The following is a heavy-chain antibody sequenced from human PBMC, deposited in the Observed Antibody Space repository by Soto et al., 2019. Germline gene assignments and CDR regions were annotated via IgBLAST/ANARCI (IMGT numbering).Heavy chain of an antibody. V-gene: IGHV1-69*01. D-gene: IGHD6-13*01. Sequence: QMQLVQSGAEVRMPGSSVKVSCKASGGTFSTYSIIWVRQAPGQGLEWMGGIIPLFGTTNYAQKFKGRVTITADESTSTAYMELSSLRAEDAAVYYCARGATHGSSWYFWFDPWGQGTLVTVSS. J-gene: IGHJ5*02. CDR1: GGTFSTYS. CDR2: IIPLFGTT. CDR3: ARGATHGSSWYFWFDP.